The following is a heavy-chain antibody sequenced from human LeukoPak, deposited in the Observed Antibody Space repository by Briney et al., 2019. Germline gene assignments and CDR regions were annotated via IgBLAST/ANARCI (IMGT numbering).Heavy chain of an antibody. CDR3: AREGRPGAFDP. J-gene: IGHJ5*02. V-gene: IGHV3-11*01. D-gene: IGHD3-10*01. CDR1: GFTFSDYN. Sequence: GGSLRLSCAASGFTFSDYNMNWIRQAPGKGLEWVCYITGSGITTQYADSVKGRFTISRDNAKKSLYLQMNSLGAEDTAVYYCAREGRPGAFDPWGQGTLVTVSS. CDR2: ITGSGITT.